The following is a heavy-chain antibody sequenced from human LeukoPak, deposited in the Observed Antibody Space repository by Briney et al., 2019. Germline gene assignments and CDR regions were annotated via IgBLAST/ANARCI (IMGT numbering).Heavy chain of an antibody. V-gene: IGHV3-74*01. D-gene: IGHD2-2*01. CDR3: AKDRGPAAISGGDAMDV. Sequence: GGSLRLSCVASGFTITDYWMHWVRQVPGKGLVWVSRIKSDGTSPSYADSVKGRFTISRDNSKNTLYLQMNSLRAEDTAVYYCAKDRGPAAISGGDAMDVWGKGTTVTISS. CDR1: GFTITDYW. J-gene: IGHJ6*04. CDR2: IKSDGTSP.